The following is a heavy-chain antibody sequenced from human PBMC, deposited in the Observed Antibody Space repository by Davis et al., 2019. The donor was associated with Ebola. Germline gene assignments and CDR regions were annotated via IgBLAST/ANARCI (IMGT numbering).Heavy chain of an antibody. Sequence: GESLKISCAASGFTFSSYWMSWVRQAPGKGLEWVANIKQDGSEKYYVDSVKGRFTISRDNAKNSLYLQMNSLRAEDTAVYYCARGMTTVTTGWFDPWGQGTLVTVSS. D-gene: IGHD4-11*01. CDR3: ARGMTTVTTGWFDP. J-gene: IGHJ5*02. CDR1: GFTFSSYW. V-gene: IGHV3-7*01. CDR2: IKQDGSEK.